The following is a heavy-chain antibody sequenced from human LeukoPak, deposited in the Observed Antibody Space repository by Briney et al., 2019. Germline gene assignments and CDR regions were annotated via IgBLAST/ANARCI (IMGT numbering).Heavy chain of an antibody. D-gene: IGHD5-12*01. V-gene: IGHV3-21*01. J-gene: IGHJ4*02. CDR1: GFTLSSYS. Sequence: GGSLSLSCAASGFTLSSYSMNWVRQAPGKGLEWVSSISSSSSYIYYADSVRGRFTISRDKAKNSLYLQMNSLRDEDTAVYYCARDLEVDIVATIGIGFDYWGQGTLVTVSS. CDR2: ISSSSSYI. CDR3: ARDLEVDIVATIGIGFDY.